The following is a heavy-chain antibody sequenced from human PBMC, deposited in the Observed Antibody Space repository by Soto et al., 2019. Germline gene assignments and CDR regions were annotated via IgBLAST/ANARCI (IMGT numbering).Heavy chain of an antibody. CDR2: IYYSGST. J-gene: IGHJ4*02. CDR1: GGSISSGGYY. D-gene: IGHD6-19*01. V-gene: IGHV4-31*03. CDR3: ARDEGSGWYDY. Sequence: QVQLQESGPGLVKPSQTLSLTYTVSGGSISSGGYYWSWIRQHPGKGLEWIGYIYYSGSTYYNPSIKRRVTISVDTSKNQFSLKLSSVTAADTAVYYCARDEGSGWYDYWGQGTLVTVSS.